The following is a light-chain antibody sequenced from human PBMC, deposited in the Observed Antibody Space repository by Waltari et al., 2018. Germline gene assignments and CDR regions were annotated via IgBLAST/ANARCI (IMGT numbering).Light chain of an antibody. CDR1: TGAVTSGHY. J-gene: IGLJ2*01. CDR2: DTS. Sequence: QAVVTQEPSLTVSPGGTVTLTCGSSTGAVTSGHYPYWFQQKPGQAPRTLISDTSNKHSWTPARFSGSLLGGKAALTLSGAQPEDEANYYCFLSYSGAVIFGGGTKLTVL. V-gene: IGLV7-46*01. CDR3: FLSYSGAVI.